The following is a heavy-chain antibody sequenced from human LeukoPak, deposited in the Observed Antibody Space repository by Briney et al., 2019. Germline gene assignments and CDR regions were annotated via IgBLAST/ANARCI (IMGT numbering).Heavy chain of an antibody. D-gene: IGHD3-22*01. CDR1: GFTFSNYA. CDR3: ARGGEYYYDRSGYPAPFHY. J-gene: IGHJ4*02. V-gene: IGHV3-30*04. CDR2: ISYDGSNK. Sequence: GGSLRLSCAASGFTFSNYAMHWVRQAPGKGLEWVAVISYDGSNKYSTDSVKGRFTISRDNFKNTLDLQMNSLRAEDTAVYYCARGGEYYYDRSGYPAPFHYWGQGTLVTVSS.